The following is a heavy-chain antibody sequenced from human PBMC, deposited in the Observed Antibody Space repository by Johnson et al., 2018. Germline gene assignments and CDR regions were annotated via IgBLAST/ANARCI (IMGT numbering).Heavy chain of an antibody. V-gene: IGHV5-51*01. D-gene: IGHD3-10*01. CDR1: GYRFTSYW. Sequence: VQLVESGAEVKKPGESVKISCKGSGYRFTSYWMGWVRQMPGKGLEWMGIIYPGDSDTRYSPSFQGQVTISADKSISTAYLQWSSLKASDTAMYYCARHVGSGSYYNVGDAFDIWGQGTMVTVSS. J-gene: IGHJ3*02. CDR3: ARHVGSGSYYNVGDAFDI. CDR2: IYPGDSDT.